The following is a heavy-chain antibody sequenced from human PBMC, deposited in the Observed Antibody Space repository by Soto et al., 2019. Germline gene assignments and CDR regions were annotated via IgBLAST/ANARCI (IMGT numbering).Heavy chain of an antibody. CDR2: IKSKTDGGTT. CDR3: TTCTALFYDILTGYVGYYYYMDV. Sequence: EVQLVESGGGLVKPGGSLRLSCAASGFTFSNAWMSWVRQAPGKGLEWVGRIKSKTDGGTTDYAAPVKGRFTISRDDSKNTLYLQMNSLKTEDTAVYYCTTCTALFYDILTGYVGYYYYMDVWGKGTTVTVSS. J-gene: IGHJ6*03. V-gene: IGHV3-15*01. D-gene: IGHD3-9*01. CDR1: GFTFSNAW.